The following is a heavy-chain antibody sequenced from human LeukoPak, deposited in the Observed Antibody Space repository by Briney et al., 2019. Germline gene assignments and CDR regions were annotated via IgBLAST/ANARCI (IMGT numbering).Heavy chain of an antibody. D-gene: IGHD4-17*01. CDR1: GFTFSSYA. V-gene: IGHV3-30-3*01. Sequence: GTSLRLSCAASGFTFSSYAMHWVRQAPGKGLEWVAVISYDGSTKYYADSVKGRFTISRDNSKNTLYLQMNSLRAEDTAVYYCAKGAYGDYVLGAFDIWGQETMVTVSS. CDR2: ISYDGSTK. J-gene: IGHJ3*02. CDR3: AKGAYGDYVLGAFDI.